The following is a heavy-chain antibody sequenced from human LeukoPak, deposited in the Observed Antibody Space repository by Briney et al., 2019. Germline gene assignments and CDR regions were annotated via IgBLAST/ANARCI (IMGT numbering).Heavy chain of an antibody. Sequence: GSVKVSCKASGYTFTGYYMHWVRQAPGQGLEWMGWINPNSGGTNYAQKFQGRVTMTRDTSISTAYMELSRLRSDDTAVYYCARADYGDYDNWFDPWGQGTLVTVSS. CDR2: INPNSGGT. D-gene: IGHD4-17*01. V-gene: IGHV1-2*02. J-gene: IGHJ5*02. CDR1: GYTFTGYY. CDR3: ARADYGDYDNWFDP.